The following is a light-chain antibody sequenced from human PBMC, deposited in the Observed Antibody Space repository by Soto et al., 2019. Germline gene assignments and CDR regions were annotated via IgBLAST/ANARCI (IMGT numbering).Light chain of an antibody. CDR2: KAS. V-gene: IGKV1-5*03. CDR1: QNIYIW. CDR3: QQYNGLPTWT. Sequence: DLQITQSPSTLSASVGDRVTITCRASQNIYIWLAWYQKKPGKAPNLLIYKASTLQSGVPSRFSGNGSGTEFTLTITSLQPDDSATYYCQQYNGLPTWTFGQGTKVDIK. J-gene: IGKJ1*01.